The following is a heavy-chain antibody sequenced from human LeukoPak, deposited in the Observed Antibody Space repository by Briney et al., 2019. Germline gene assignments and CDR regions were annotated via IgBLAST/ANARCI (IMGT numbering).Heavy chain of an antibody. CDR3: ARGAVALELFDY. CDR2: INHSGST. Sequence: KPSETLSLTCAVYGGSFSGYYWSWIRQPPGKGLEWIGEINHSGSTYYNPSLKSRVTISVDTSKNQFSLKLSSVTAADTAVYYCARGAVALELFDYWGQETLVTVSS. J-gene: IGHJ4*02. D-gene: IGHD1-7*01. V-gene: IGHV4-34*01. CDR1: GGSFSGYY.